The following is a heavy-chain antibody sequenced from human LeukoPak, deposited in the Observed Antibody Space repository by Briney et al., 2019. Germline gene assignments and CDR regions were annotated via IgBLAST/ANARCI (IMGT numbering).Heavy chain of an antibody. CDR2: IKQDGSEK. J-gene: IGHJ4*02. Sequence: GGSLRLSCAASGFTFSSYWMSWVRQAPGKGLEWVANIKQDGSEKSYVDSVKGRFTISRDNTKNSLYLQMNSLRAEDTAVYFCAREWAGPSFDYWGQGTLSPSPQ. D-gene: IGHD6-19*01. V-gene: IGHV3-7*01. CDR1: GFTFSSYW. CDR3: AREWAGPSFDY.